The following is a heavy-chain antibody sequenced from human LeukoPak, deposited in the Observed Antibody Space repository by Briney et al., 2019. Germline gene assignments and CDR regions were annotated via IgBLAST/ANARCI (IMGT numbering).Heavy chain of an antibody. J-gene: IGHJ6*02. D-gene: IGHD3-10*01. CDR2: ISSTSSYI. Sequence: GGSLRLSCAASGFTFSNYNFYWVRQAPGKGLEWISSISSTSSYIYYADSMKGRFTISRDNAKNSLYLQMNSLRAEDTAVYYCARALWSGPVYYGMDVWGQGTTVTVSS. V-gene: IGHV3-21*01. CDR3: ARALWSGPVYYGMDV. CDR1: GFTFSNYN.